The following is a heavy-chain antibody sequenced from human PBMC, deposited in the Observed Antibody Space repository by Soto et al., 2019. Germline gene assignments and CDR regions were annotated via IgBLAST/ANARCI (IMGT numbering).Heavy chain of an antibody. CDR2: INHSGST. J-gene: IGHJ5*02. CDR3: ATTPRGKNWLEP. CDR1: GGSFSDFY. V-gene: IGHV4-34*01. D-gene: IGHD3-10*01. Sequence: SETLSLTCAVYGGSFSDFYWSWIRQPPGKGLEWIGEINHSGSTNYNPSLKSRVTISIDKTKKQFSLKLSSVTAADTAVDYCATTPRGKNWLEPWGQATLVTVS.